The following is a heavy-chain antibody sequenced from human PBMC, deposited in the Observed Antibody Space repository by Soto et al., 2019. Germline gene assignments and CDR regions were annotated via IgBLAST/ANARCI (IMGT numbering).Heavy chain of an antibody. D-gene: IGHD2-15*01. CDR1: GGSFSGYY. J-gene: IGHJ4*02. CDR2: INHSGST. CDR3: ARGFDSVVVVAATYYFDY. Sequence: QVQLQQWGAGLLKPSETLSLTGAFYGGSFSGYYWSWIRQPPGKGLEWIVEINHSGSTNYNPSLKSRVTISVDTSKNQFSLKLSSVTAADTAVYYCARGFDSVVVVAATYYFDYWGQGTLVTVSS. V-gene: IGHV4-34*01.